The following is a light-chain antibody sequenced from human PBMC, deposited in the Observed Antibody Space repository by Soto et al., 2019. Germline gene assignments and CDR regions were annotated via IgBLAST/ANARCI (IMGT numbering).Light chain of an antibody. J-gene: IGKJ4*01. CDR1: QSVTNSY. CDR3: QQFAGSIT. V-gene: IGKV3-20*01. CDR2: SIS. Sequence: IVLTQSPGTLSLSPGERATLSCRASQSVTNSYLAWYQQKPGQPPRLLIYSISSRAPGIPDRFSGSGSGTDFSLTISRLEPEDFAVYYCQQFAGSITFGGGTKVDI.